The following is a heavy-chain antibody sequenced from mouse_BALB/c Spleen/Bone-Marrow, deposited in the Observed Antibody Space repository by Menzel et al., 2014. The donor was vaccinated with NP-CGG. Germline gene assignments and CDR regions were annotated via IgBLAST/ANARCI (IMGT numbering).Heavy chain of an antibody. Sequence: EVKVVESGGGLVQPGGSLKLSCAASGFTFSSYGMSWVRQTPDKRLELVATINSNGGSTHYPDSVKGRFTISRDNAKNTLYLQMSSLKSEDTAMYYCARDYYGSSYAMDYWGQGTSVTVSS. CDR2: INSNGGST. CDR3: ARDYYGSSYAMDY. V-gene: IGHV5-6-3*01. CDR1: GFTFSSYG. D-gene: IGHD1-1*01. J-gene: IGHJ4*01.